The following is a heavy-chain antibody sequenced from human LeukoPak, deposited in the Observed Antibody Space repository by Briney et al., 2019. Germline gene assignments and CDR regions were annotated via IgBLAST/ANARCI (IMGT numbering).Heavy chain of an antibody. V-gene: IGHV4-38-2*02. CDR1: GYSISSGYY. D-gene: IGHD5-18*01. Sequence: SETLSLTCTVSGYSISSGYYWGWIRQPPGKGLEWIGSIYHSGSTNYNPSLKSRVTISVDTSKNQFSLKLSSVTAADTAVYYCAGFSPDAFDIWGQGTMVTVSS. J-gene: IGHJ3*02. CDR2: IYHSGST. CDR3: AGFSPDAFDI.